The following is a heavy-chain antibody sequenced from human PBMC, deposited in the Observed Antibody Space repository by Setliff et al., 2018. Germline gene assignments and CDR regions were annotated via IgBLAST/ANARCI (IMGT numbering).Heavy chain of an antibody. CDR1: GFTSFSYT. V-gene: IGHV3-23*01. J-gene: IGHJ4*02. D-gene: IGHD3-10*01. CDR3: AKSSGSSSATNLEY. CDR2: ITDDGDTT. Sequence: GGSLRLSCTTSGFTSFSYTMNWVRQAPGKGLEWVSAITDDGDTTHYAGSVKGRFTIDRDNTNSKLYLQMNSLRVEDTALYYCAKSSGSSSATNLEYLGPGTLVTVSS.